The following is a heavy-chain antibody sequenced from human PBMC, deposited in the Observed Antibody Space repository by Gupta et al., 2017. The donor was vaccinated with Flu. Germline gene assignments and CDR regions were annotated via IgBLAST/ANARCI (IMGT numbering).Heavy chain of an antibody. J-gene: IGHJ4*02. D-gene: IGHD2-21*02. CDR1: GYTFTNYE. CDR3: ARLASCGGDCYYFDY. Sequence: AEEKKSGSAVEVSCKKSGYTFTNYEVHWVRQAPGHGLAWMGLINPFGGSTSFAQKFQGSVTLTRDTSTSAVYMELSSLRSDDTAIYYCARLASCGGDCYYFDYWGQGTLVTVSS. V-gene: IGHV1-46*03. CDR2: INPFGGST.